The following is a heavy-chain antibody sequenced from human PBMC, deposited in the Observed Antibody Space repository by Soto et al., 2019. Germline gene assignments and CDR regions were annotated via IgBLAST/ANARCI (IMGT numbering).Heavy chain of an antibody. CDR2: IYYAGST. CDR3: ARHWAAMGIEY. CDR1: GDSIRSTDYQ. Sequence: QLQLQESGPGLVKPSETLSLTCTVSGDSIRSTDYQWGWIRQPPGKGLEWIGSIYYAGSTYYNPSLESRVTISVDTSKNKFSLSLNSVTAADTSVYYCARHWAAMGIEYWGQGTLVTVSS. V-gene: IGHV4-39*01. J-gene: IGHJ4*02. D-gene: IGHD2-2*01.